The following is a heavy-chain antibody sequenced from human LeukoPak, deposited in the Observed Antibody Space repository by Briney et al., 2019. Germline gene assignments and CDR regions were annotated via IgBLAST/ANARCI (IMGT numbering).Heavy chain of an antibody. CDR3: ARLNVLAMATTFDY. J-gene: IGHJ4*02. Sequence: SETLSLTCSISGGSFGSTTYYWAWIRQPPGKGLEYIASSSCTGVSYDNPALRSRVTISVDTSKNQLSLRMTSVTAAATAIYSCARLNVLAMATTFDYWGQGILVTVSS. CDR1: GGSFGSTTYY. CDR2: SSCTGVS. D-gene: IGHD5-24*01. V-gene: IGHV4-39*01.